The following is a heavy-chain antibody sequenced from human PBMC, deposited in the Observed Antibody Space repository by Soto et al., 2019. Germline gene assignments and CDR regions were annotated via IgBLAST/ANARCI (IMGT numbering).Heavy chain of an antibody. Sequence: QVQLVESGGGVVQPGRSLRLSCAASGFTFSSYGMHWVRQAPGKGLEWVAVIWYDGSNKYYADSVKGRFTISRDNSKNTLYLQMNSLRAEDTAVYHCARDSIETRHRGGMDVWGQGTTVTVSS. J-gene: IGHJ6*02. CDR2: IWYDGSNK. CDR1: GFTFSSYG. D-gene: IGHD3-22*01. V-gene: IGHV3-33*01. CDR3: ARDSIETRHRGGMDV.